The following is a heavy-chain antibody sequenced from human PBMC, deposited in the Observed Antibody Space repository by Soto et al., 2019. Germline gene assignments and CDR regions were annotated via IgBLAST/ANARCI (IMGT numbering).Heavy chain of an antibody. D-gene: IGHD3-16*01. CDR1: GYTFTGYY. J-gene: IGHJ3*02. Sequence: GASVKVSCKASGYTFTGYYMHWVRQAPGQGLEWMGWINPNSGGTNYAQKYQGWVTMTRDTSISTAYMELSRLRSEDTAVYYCATERVPLYAFDIWGQGTMVTVSS. CDR3: ATERVPLYAFDI. CDR2: INPNSGGT. V-gene: IGHV1-2*04.